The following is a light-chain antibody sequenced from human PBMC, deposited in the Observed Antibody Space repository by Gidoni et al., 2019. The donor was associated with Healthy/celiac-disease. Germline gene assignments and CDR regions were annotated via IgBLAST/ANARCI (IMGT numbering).Light chain of an antibody. CDR1: SLRSYY. J-gene: IGLJ3*02. CDR2: GKN. Sequence: SSELTQDPAVSVALGPTVRNTCQGDSLRSYYASWYQQKPGQPPVLVNYGKNNRPSGIQDRFSGSNSGNTTSLTITGAQAEGEADYYCNARDSSGNLWVFGRGTKLTGL. V-gene: IGLV3-19*01. CDR3: NARDSSGNLWV.